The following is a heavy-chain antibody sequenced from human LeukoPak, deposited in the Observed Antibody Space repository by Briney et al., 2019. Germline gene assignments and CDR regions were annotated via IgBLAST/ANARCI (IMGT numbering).Heavy chain of an antibody. V-gene: IGHV4-30-4*01. CDR3: AGSSREYQLQDYYYYYGMDV. J-gene: IGHJ6*02. CDR1: GVSISSGDYY. Sequence: SETLSLTCTVSGVSISSGDYYWSWIRQPPGKGLEWIGYIYYSGSTYYNPSLKSRVTISVDTSKNQFSLKLSSVTAADTAVYYCAGSSREYQLQDYYYYYGMDVWGQGTTVTVSS. CDR2: IYYSGST. D-gene: IGHD2-2*01.